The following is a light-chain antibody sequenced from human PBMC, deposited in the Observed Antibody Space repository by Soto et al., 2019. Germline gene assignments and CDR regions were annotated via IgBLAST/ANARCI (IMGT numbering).Light chain of an antibody. V-gene: IGLV2-8*01. CDR2: EVS. CDR1: SSDVGGYNY. CDR3: SSYAGSNHVV. Sequence: QSALTQPPSASGSPGQSVTISCTGTSSDVGGYNYVPWYQQHPGKAPKLMIYEVSKRPSGVPDRFSGSKSGNTASLTVSGLQAEDEADYYCSSYAGSNHVVFGGGTQLTVL. J-gene: IGLJ2*01.